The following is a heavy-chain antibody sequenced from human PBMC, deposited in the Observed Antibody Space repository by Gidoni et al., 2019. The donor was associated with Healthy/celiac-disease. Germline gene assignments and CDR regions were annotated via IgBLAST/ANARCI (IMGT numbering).Heavy chain of an antibody. CDR2: INAGNGNT. J-gene: IGHJ4*02. Sequence: VRQAPGQRLEWMGWINAGNGNTKSSQKFQGRVTITRDTSASTAYMELSSLRSEDTAVYYCARDPGTIDWGQGTLVTVSS. CDR3: ARDPGTID. V-gene: IGHV1-3*01.